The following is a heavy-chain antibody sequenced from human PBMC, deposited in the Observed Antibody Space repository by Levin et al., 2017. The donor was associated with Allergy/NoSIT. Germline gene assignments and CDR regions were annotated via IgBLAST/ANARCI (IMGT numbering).Heavy chain of an antibody. CDR2: INSDGSST. CDR1: GFTFSSYW. D-gene: IGHD3-22*01. CDR3: ARDGVYDSSGYYYYYYGMDV. V-gene: IGHV3-74*01. Sequence: GGSLRLSCAASGFTFSSYWMHWVRQAPGKGLVWVSRINSDGSSTSYADSVKGRFTISRDNAKNTLYLQMNSLRAEDMAVYYCARDGVYDSSGYYYYYYGMDVWGQGTTVTVSS. J-gene: IGHJ6*02.